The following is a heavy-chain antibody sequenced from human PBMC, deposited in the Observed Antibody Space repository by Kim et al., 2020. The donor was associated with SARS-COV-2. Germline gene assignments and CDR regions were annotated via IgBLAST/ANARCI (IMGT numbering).Heavy chain of an antibody. D-gene: IGHD4-17*01. CDR3: ARHIYGDYDFYYFDY. CDR1: GGSISSYY. J-gene: IGHJ4*02. Sequence: SETLSLTCTVSGGSISSYYWSWIRQPPGKGLEWIGYIYYSGSTNYNPSLKSRVTISVDTSKNQFSLKLSSVTAADTAVYYCARHIYGDYDFYYFDYWGQGTLVTVSS. V-gene: IGHV4-59*13. CDR2: IYYSGST.